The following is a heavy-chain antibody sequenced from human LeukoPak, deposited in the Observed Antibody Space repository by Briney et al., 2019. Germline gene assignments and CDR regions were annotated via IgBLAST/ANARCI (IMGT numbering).Heavy chain of an antibody. Sequence: SETLSLTCTVSGGPISSSSYYWGWIRQPPGQGLEWIETIYYSCYTYSNPSPKSRVTISLDTSKNQFSLNLSSVTAADTAVYYCAIAPAFYDPGSFDYWGQGTLVTVSS. V-gene: IGHV4-39*01. D-gene: IGHD3-3*01. CDR2: IYYSCYT. J-gene: IGHJ4*02. CDR1: GGPISSSSYY. CDR3: AIAPAFYDPGSFDY.